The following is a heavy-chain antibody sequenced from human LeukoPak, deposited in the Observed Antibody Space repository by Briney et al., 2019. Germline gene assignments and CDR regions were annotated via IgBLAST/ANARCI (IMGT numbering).Heavy chain of an antibody. V-gene: IGHV4-4*09. CDR2: NYSRGST. J-gene: IGHJ4*02. CDR1: GGSISSYY. Sequence: SQTLSLTCTVSGGSISSYYWSWIRNPPRQGQDRIGYNYSRGSTNYSPSLKSRVTISVDTSKNQFSLKLSCVTSADTAVYHCARRGYSAYEILDYWGQGTLVTVSS. D-gene: IGHD5-12*01. CDR3: ARRGYSAYEILDY.